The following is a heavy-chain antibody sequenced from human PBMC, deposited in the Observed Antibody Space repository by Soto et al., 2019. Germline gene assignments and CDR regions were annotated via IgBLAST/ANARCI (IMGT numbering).Heavy chain of an antibody. Sequence: KTSETLSLTCTVSGGSISSYYWSWIRQPPGKGLEWIGYIYYSGSTNYNPSLKSRVTISVDTSKNQFSLKLSSVTAADTAVYYCARMVSIAAAGTRWFDPWGQGXLVTVYS. CDR3: ARMVSIAAAGTRWFDP. CDR2: IYYSGST. D-gene: IGHD6-13*01. V-gene: IGHV4-59*01. J-gene: IGHJ5*02. CDR1: GGSISSYY.